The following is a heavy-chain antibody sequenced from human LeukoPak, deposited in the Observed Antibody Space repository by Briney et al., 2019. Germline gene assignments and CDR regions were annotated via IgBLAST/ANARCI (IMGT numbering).Heavy chain of an antibody. J-gene: IGHJ4*02. V-gene: IGHV4-4*07. CDR3: ARFQVAAGNFDY. Sequence: TSETLSLTCTVSGGSISSYYWSWIRQPAGKGLEWIGRIYTCGSTNYNPSLKSRVTMSVDTSKNQFSLKLSSVTAADTAVYYCARFQVAAGNFDYWGQGTLVTVSS. D-gene: IGHD6-13*01. CDR1: GGSISSYY. CDR2: IYTCGST.